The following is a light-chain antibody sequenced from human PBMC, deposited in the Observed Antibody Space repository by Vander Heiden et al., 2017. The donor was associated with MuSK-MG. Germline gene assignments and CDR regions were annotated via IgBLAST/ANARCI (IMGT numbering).Light chain of an antibody. CDR1: QSISTW. CDR2: DAS. CDR3: QQYNSYDLT. J-gene: IGKJ4*01. V-gene: IGKV1-5*01. Sequence: DIQMTQPPSTLSASVGDRVTITCRASQSISTWLAWYQQKPGKAPKLLLYDASTLESGVPSRFSGSGSGTEFTLTISSLQPDDFAAYYCQQYNSYDLTFGGGTKVEIK.